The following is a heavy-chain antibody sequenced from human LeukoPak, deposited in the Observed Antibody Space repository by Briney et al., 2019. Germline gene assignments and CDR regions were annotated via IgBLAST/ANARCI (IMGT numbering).Heavy chain of an antibody. CDR1: GFAFNTFW. Sequence: PGGSLRLSCAASGFAFNTFWMTWVRQAPGKGLEWVAHIKQDGSENYYVDSVKVRFTISRDNAKNSLYLQMNSLRAEDTAVYYCARAGYPYGTLYYWGQGTLVTVSS. V-gene: IGHV3-7*01. CDR2: IKQDGSEN. D-gene: IGHD5-18*01. CDR3: ARAGYPYGTLYY. J-gene: IGHJ4*02.